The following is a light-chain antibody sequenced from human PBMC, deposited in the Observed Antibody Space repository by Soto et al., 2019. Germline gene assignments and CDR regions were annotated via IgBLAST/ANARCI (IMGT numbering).Light chain of an antibody. CDR3: QQYGSSPPYT. CDR1: PSVSSCY. V-gene: IGKV3-20*01. Sequence: EIVLTQSPGTLSLSPGERATLSCRASPSVSSCYLAWYQQKPGQAPRLLIYGASSRATGIPDRFSGSGSGTDFTLTISRLEPEDFAVYYCQQYGSSPPYTFGQGTRLEIK. J-gene: IGKJ5*01. CDR2: GAS.